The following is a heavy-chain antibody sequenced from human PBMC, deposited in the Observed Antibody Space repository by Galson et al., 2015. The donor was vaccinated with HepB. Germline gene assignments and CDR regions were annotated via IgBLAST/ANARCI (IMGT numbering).Heavy chain of an antibody. D-gene: IGHD1-26*01. CDR2: ISWNSGSI. CDR3: AKDIQSGGSYYLGDAFDI. J-gene: IGHJ3*02. V-gene: IGHV3-9*01. CDR1: GFTFDDYA. Sequence: SLRLSCAASGFTFDDYAMHWVRQAPGKGLEWVSGISWNSGSIGYADSVKGRFTISRDNAKNSLYLQMNSLRAEDTALYYCAKDIQSGGSYYLGDAFDIWGQGTMVTVSS.